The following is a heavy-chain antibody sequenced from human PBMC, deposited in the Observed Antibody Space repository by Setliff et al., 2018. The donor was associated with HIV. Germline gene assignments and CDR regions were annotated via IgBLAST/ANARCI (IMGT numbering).Heavy chain of an antibody. D-gene: IGHD1-20*01. CDR2: IHSGGST. CDR3: ARDPGRYNGMDV. J-gene: IGHJ6*02. V-gene: IGHV3-66*01. CDR1: GFSFSNDY. Sequence: PGGSLRLSCAASGFSFSNDYMSWVRQAPGRGLEWVSVIHSGGSTYYADSVKGRFIISRDNSKNTLYLQMNSLRAEDTAVYYCARDPGRYNGMDVWGQGTTVTVS.